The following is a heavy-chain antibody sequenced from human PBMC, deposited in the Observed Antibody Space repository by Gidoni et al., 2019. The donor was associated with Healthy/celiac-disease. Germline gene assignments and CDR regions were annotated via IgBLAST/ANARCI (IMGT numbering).Heavy chain of an antibody. J-gene: IGHJ4*02. CDR3: ARERRWLQFEVFDY. CDR2: ISSSSSYI. D-gene: IGHD5-12*01. Sequence: EVQLVESGGGLVKPGGSLSLSCAASGFTFSSYSMNWVRQAPGKGLEWVSSISSSSSYIYYADSVKGRFTISRDNAKNSLYLQMNSLRAEDTAVYYCARERRWLQFEVFDYWGQGTLVTVSS. CDR1: GFTFSSYS. V-gene: IGHV3-21*01.